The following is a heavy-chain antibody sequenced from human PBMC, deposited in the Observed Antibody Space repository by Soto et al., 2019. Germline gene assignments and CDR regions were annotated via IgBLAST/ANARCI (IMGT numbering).Heavy chain of an antibody. CDR2: ISYDGSNK. Sequence: GLSMRLSCAASGFTCSSHGMRWVRQAPGKGLEWVAVISYDGSNKYYADSVKGRFTISRDNSKNTLYLQMNSLRAEDTAVYYCAKGDTIFGVALDAFDIWGQGTMVTVSS. J-gene: IGHJ3*02. D-gene: IGHD3-3*01. CDR1: GFTCSSHG. CDR3: AKGDTIFGVALDAFDI. V-gene: IGHV3-30*18.